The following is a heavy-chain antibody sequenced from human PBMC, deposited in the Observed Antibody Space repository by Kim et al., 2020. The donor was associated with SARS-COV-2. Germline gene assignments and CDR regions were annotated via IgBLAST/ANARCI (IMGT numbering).Heavy chain of an antibody. D-gene: IGHD1-26*01. J-gene: IGHJ6*02. V-gene: IGHV3-43*01. Sequence: VKGRSTISRDNSKNSLYLQMNSLRTEDTALYYCAKDIGPQWAYYYYGMDVWGQGTTVTVSS. CDR3: AKDIGPQWAYYYYGMDV.